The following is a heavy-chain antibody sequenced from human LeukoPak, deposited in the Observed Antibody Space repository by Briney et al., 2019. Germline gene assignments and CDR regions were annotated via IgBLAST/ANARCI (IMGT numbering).Heavy chain of an antibody. CDR3: ARLDGSQD. J-gene: IGHJ4*02. D-gene: IGHD5-24*01. V-gene: IGHV4-38-2*02. CDR1: GYSISSNYY. CDR2: FHTSGST. Sequence: PSETLSLTCTVSGYSISSNYYWGWIRQPPGKGLEWIGRFHTSGSTNYNPSLKSRVTMSVDTSKNQFSLKLSSVTAADTAVYYCARLDGSQDWGQGTLVTVSS.